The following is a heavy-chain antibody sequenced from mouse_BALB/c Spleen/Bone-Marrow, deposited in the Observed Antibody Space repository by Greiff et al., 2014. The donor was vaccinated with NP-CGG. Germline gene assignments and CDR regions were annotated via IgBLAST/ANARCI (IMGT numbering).Heavy chain of an antibody. CDR2: INPSNDGA. J-gene: IGHJ2*01. CDR1: GYTFPSYW. V-gene: IGHV1S16*01. Sequence: QVQLKQSGGGLVKPGASVKLSCQASGYTFPSYWVHWGKLRPGQGFEWIGEINPSNDGANYNEKFKRKATLTVDKSSSTAYMQLSSLTSEDSAVYYCTLSRDFDYWGQGTTLTVSS. CDR3: TLSRDFDY.